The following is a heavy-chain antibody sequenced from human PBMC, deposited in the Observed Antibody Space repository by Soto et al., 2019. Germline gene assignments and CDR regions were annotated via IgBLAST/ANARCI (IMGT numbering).Heavy chain of an antibody. CDR3: ASGSSGWTSTVSWFDP. CDR2: IIPILGIA. J-gene: IGHJ5*02. CDR1: GGTFSSYT. V-gene: IGHV1-69*02. Sequence: SVKVSCKASGGTFSSYTISWVRQAPGQGLEWMGRIIPILGIANYAQKFQGRVTITADKSTSTAYMELSSLRSEDMAVYYCASGSSGWTSTVSWFDPWGQGTLVTVSS. D-gene: IGHD6-19*01.